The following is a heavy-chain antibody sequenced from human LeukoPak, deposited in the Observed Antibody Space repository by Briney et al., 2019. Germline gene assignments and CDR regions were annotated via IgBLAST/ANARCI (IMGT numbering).Heavy chain of an antibody. CDR2: ISSSSSYI. CDR3: ARDPPYYYDSSGYPDY. CDR1: GFTFSSYS. J-gene: IGHJ4*02. V-gene: IGHV3-21*01. D-gene: IGHD3-22*01. Sequence: GGSLRLSCAASGFTFSSYSMNWVRQAPGKGLEWVSSISSSSSYIYYADSAKGRFTISRDNAKNSLYLQMNSLRAEDTAVYYCARDPPYYYDSSGYPDYWGQGTLVTVST.